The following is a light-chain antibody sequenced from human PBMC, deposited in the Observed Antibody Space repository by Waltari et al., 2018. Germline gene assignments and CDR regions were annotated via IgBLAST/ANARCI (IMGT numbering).Light chain of an antibody. CDR1: QSVGRT. CDR2: DAS. Sequence: EIVLTQSPASLSLSPRDRATLSCRASQSVGRTLAWYQPRPGQAPRLLIYDASSRATGIPDRFSGSGSGTDFSLTISRLEPEDFAVYYCQKYGTRPATFGQGTKVEVK. CDR3: QKYGTRPAT. V-gene: IGKV3-20*01. J-gene: IGKJ1*01.